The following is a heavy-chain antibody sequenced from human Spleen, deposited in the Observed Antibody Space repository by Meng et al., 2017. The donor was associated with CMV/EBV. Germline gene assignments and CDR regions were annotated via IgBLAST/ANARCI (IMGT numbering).Heavy chain of an antibody. V-gene: IGHV1-2*02. CDR3: ARFDFDNSGYYSLY. Sequence: ASVKVSCKASGYTFGAHYMHWVRQAPGQGLEWMGWISPNSGGAIYAQNFQGRVTMTSDTSISTAYMELSRLTSDDTAVYYCARFDFDNSGYYSLYWGQGTLVTVSS. CDR2: ISPNSGGA. CDR1: GYTFGAHY. J-gene: IGHJ4*02. D-gene: IGHD3-22*01.